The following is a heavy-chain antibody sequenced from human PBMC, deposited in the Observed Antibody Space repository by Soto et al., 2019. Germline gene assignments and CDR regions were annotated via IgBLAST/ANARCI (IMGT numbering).Heavy chain of an antibody. CDR2: IYYSGST. D-gene: IGHD6-6*01. CDR3: ARQYSSSSGWFDP. Sequence: SSETLSLTCTVSGGSISSSSYYWGWIRQPPGKGLEWIGSIYYSGSTYYNPSLKSRVTISVDTSKNQFSLKLSSVTAADTAVYYCARQYSSSSGWFDPWGQGTLVTVSS. CDR1: GGSISSSSYY. J-gene: IGHJ5*02. V-gene: IGHV4-39*01.